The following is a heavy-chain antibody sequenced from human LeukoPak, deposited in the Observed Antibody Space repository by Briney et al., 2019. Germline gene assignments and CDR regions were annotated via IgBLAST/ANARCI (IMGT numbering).Heavy chain of an antibody. CDR3: ASGRAAAGVSGADY. J-gene: IGHJ4*02. Sequence: SETLSLTCAVYVGFFSGYYWSWIRQPPGKGLDGIREINHSGSTNYNPPLKSRVTISVDTSKNQFSLKLSSVTAADTAVYYCASGRAAAGVSGADYWGQGTLVTVSS. CDR1: VGFFSGYY. CDR2: INHSGST. D-gene: IGHD6-13*01. V-gene: IGHV4-34*01.